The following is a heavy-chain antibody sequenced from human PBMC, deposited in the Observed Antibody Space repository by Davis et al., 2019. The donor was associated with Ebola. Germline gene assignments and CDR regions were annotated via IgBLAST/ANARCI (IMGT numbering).Heavy chain of an antibody. CDR2: ISAYNGNT. CDR3: ARHPHGSGSYYPVDY. J-gene: IGHJ4*02. V-gene: IGHV1-18*01. D-gene: IGHD3-10*01. CDR1: GYTFTSYG. Sequence: AASVKVSRKASGYTFTSYGISWVRQAPGQGLEWMGWISAYNGNTNYAQKLQGRVTMTTDTSTSTAYMELRSLRSDDTAVYYCARHPHGSGSYYPVDYWGQGTLVTVSS.